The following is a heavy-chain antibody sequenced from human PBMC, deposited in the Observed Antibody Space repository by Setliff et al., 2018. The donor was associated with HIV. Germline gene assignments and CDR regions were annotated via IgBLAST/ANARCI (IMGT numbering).Heavy chain of an antibody. CDR2: IIPIFGTA. D-gene: IGHD2-2*01. CDR1: GGTFSSYA. Sequence: SVKVSCKASGGTFSSYAISWVRQAPGQGLEWMGGIIPIFGTANYAQKFQGRVTITADESTSTAYMELSSLRSEDTAVYYCARDPLPEGSSTIPVELFDYWGQGTLVTVSS. V-gene: IGHV1-69*13. CDR3: ARDPLPEGSSTIPVELFDY. J-gene: IGHJ4*02.